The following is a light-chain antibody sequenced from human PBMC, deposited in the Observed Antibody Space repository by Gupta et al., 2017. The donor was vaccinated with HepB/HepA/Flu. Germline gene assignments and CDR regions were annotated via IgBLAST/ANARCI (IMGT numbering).Light chain of an antibody. J-gene: IGLJ2*01. CDR3: SSYAGSGNYVV. Sequence: SALTQPASVSGSPGPSITISCTGTSNDVGKYNLVSWYQQNPGKAPTLLSYEVTKRHSGVADRFSGAKSGNTASLTISGLHAEDEADYYCSSYAGSGNYVVFGGGTKLTVL. CDR1: SNDVGKYNL. V-gene: IGLV2-23*02. CDR2: EVT.